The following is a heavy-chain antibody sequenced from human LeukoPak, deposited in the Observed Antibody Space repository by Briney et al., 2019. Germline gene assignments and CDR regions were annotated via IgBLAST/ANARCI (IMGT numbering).Heavy chain of an antibody. J-gene: IGHJ2*01. CDR2: INPKSSAT. CDR1: GYTFTDYY. D-gene: IGHD1-7*01. Sequence: ASVKVSCKASGYTFTDYYMHWVRQAPGQGLEWMGWINPKSSATNYAQKFQGRVIVTGDTSISTAYMELSRLRSDDTAVYYCARGPYNWNYRDSYFDLWGRGALVTVSS. V-gene: IGHV1-2*02. CDR3: ARGPYNWNYRDSYFDL.